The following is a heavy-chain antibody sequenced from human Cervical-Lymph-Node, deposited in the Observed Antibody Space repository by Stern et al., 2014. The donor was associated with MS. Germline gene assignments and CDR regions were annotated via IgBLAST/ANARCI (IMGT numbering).Heavy chain of an antibody. V-gene: IGHV3-30*03. Sequence: VQLVESGGGVVQPGRSLRLSCEASGFRFSSYGIHWVRQAPGKGLEWVAVISYDGSNTHYGVSVKGRFTISRDNPKNMLFLHMNSLSAEDTAVYYCVTGRGYMSGQPDFDYGGQGALVTVTS. J-gene: IGHJ4*02. D-gene: IGHD5-18*01. CDR3: VTGRGYMSGQPDFDY. CDR1: GFRFSSYG. CDR2: ISYDGSNT.